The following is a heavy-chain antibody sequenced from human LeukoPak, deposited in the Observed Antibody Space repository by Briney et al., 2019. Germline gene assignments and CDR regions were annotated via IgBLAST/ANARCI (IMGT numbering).Heavy chain of an antibody. D-gene: IGHD3-10*01. Sequence: GGSLRLSCAASGFTFSSYGMHWVRQAPGKGLEWVSAISAGGDITFYSDSVRGRFTISRDNSKETLYLQMNSLRAEDTALYYCAKSLFTSAHGSGRAFDIWGQGTMVTVSS. V-gene: IGHV3-23*01. J-gene: IGHJ3*02. CDR1: GFTFSSYG. CDR3: AKSLFTSAHGSGRAFDI. CDR2: ISAGGDIT.